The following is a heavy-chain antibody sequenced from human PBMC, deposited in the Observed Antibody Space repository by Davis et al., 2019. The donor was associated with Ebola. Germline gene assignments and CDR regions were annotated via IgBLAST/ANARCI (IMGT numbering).Heavy chain of an antibody. D-gene: IGHD1-26*01. CDR2: ISNSGRTI. V-gene: IGHV3-11*04. CDR1: GFTFSDYY. Sequence: PGGSLRLSCAASGFTFSDYYMTWIRQAPGKGLEWVSYISNSGRTIYYADSVKGRFTISRDNAKNSLYLQMNSLRAEDTAVYYCARGPPRQRVGSTDYWGQGTLVTVSS. CDR3: ARGPPRQRVGSTDY. J-gene: IGHJ4*02.